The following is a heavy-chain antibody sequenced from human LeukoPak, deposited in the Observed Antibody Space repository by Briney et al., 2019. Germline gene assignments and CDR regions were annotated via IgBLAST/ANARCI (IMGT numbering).Heavy chain of an antibody. CDR3: ARDPRVAAISSSWPFDY. CDR1: GYTFTSYY. J-gene: IGHJ4*02. Sequence: ASVKVSCKASGYTFTSYYMHWVRQAPGQGLEWMGIINPSGGSTSYAQKFQGRVTMTRDTSTSTVYMELSSLRSEDAAVYYCARDPRVAAISSSWPFDYWGQGTLVTVSS. V-gene: IGHV1-46*01. CDR2: INPSGGST. D-gene: IGHD6-13*01.